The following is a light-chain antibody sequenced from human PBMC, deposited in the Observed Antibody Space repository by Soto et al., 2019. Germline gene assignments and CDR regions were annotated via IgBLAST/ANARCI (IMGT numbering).Light chain of an antibody. J-gene: IGLJ2*01. V-gene: IGLV2-14*03. CDR2: NVS. CDR1: SSDIGGYNH. CDR3: SSYTPTSPHVI. Sequence: QSALTQPASVSGSPGQSITISCTGASSDIGGYNHVSWYQQHPGKAPKLIIYNVSHRPSGVSTRFSGYKDGNTASLIIAGLQAEDEADYFCSSYTPTSPHVIFGGGTKLTVL.